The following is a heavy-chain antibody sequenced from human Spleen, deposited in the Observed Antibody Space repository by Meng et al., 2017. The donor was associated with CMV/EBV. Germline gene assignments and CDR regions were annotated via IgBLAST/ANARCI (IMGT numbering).Heavy chain of an antibody. CDR2: IKSKTDGGTT. Sequence: GESLKISCAASGFTFSNAWMGWVRQAPGKGLEWVGRIKSKTDGGTTDYAAPVKGRFTISRDDSKNTLYLQMNSLKTEDTAVYYCTTVYCSSTSCSDPYYYYGMDVWGQGTTVTVSS. V-gene: IGHV3-15*01. CDR3: TTVYCSSTSCSDPYYYYGMDV. J-gene: IGHJ6*02. CDR1: GFTFSNAW. D-gene: IGHD2-2*01.